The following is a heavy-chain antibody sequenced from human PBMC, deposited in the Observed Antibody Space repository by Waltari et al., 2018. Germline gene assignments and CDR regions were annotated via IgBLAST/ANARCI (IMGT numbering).Heavy chain of an antibody. Sequence: VQLVESGGGLVQPGRSLRLSCTASGFTFGDYAMSWVRQAPGKGLEWIGSIYYSGSTYYNPSLKSRVTISVDTSKNQFSLKLSSVTAADTAVYYCARRFGGPFDYWGQGTLVTVSS. D-gene: IGHD2-15*01. J-gene: IGHJ4*02. CDR1: GFTFGDYA. CDR2: IYYSGST. V-gene: IGHV4-30-2*03. CDR3: ARRFGGPFDY.